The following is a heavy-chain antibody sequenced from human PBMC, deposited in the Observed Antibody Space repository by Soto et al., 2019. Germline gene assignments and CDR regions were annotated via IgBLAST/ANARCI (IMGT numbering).Heavy chain of an antibody. CDR3: ARVVTTFGVVMVADYYGMDV. J-gene: IGHJ6*02. V-gene: IGHV4-34*01. CDR2: INHSGST. Sequence: KPSETLSLTCAVYGGSFSGYYWSWIRQPPGKGLEWIGEINHSGSTNYNPSLKSRVTISVDTSKNQFSLKLSSVTAADTAVYYCARVVTTFGVVMVADYYGMDVWGQGTTVTVYS. CDR1: GGSFSGYY. D-gene: IGHD3-3*01.